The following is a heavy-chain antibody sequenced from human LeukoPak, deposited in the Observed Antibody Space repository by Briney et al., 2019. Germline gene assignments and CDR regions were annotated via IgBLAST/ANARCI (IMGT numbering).Heavy chain of an antibody. CDR3: ARGPQYYYGSGSYYKAGGMDV. Sequence: SETLSLTCAVYGGSFSGYYCSWMRQPPGKGLEWIGEINHSGSTNYNPSLKSRVTISVDTSKNQFSLKLSSVTAADTAVYYCARGPQYYYGSGSYYKAGGMDVWGKGTTVTVSS. CDR1: GGSFSGYY. V-gene: IGHV4-34*01. D-gene: IGHD3-10*01. CDR2: INHSGST. J-gene: IGHJ6*04.